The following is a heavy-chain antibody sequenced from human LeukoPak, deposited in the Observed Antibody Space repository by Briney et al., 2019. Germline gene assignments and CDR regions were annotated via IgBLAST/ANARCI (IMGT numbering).Heavy chain of an antibody. CDR3: ARITMVRGVIITVGAFDI. Sequence: PGGSLRLSCAASGFTVSSNYMSWVRQAPGKGLEWVSVIYSGGSTYYADSVKGRFTISRDNSKNTLYLQMNSLRAEDTAVYYCARITMVRGVIITVGAFDIWGQGTMVTVSS. V-gene: IGHV3-53*01. CDR1: GFTVSSNY. CDR2: IYSGGST. D-gene: IGHD3-10*01. J-gene: IGHJ3*02.